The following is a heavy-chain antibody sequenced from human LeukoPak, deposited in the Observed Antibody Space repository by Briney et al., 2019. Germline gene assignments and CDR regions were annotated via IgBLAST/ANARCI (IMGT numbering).Heavy chain of an antibody. D-gene: IGHD6-13*01. CDR3: ARNLIPEQLVLNF. J-gene: IGHJ4*02. V-gene: IGHV4-59*01. Sequence: PSETLSLTCTVSGGSISSYYWNWIRQPPGKGLEWIGYIYYTGSTNYNPSLKSRVTMSVDTSKNQFSLNLKSVTHEDTAVYYCARNLIPEQLVLNFWGQGTLVTVSS. CDR1: GGSISSYY. CDR2: IYYTGST.